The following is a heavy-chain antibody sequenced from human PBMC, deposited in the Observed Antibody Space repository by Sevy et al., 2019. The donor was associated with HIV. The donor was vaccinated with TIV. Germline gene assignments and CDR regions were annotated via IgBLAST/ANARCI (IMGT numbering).Heavy chain of an antibody. D-gene: IGHD3-16*01. CDR1: GGSLSPYY. Sequence: SQTLSLTCAIYGGSLSPYYWSWIRQPPGKGLEWIGEINHSGDTNYNPSLKGRVTISVDTSKNQYFLKMTSLTATDTAIYYCARPGGDLWGRGTLVTVSS. J-gene: IGHJ4*02. V-gene: IGHV4-34*01. CDR2: INHSGDT. CDR3: ARPGGDL.